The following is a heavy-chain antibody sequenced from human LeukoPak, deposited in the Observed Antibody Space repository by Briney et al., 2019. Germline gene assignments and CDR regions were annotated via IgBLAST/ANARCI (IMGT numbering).Heavy chain of an antibody. CDR2: FDPEDGET. V-gene: IGHV1-24*01. J-gene: IGHJ6*02. CDR1: GYTFTSYD. CDR3: ATSGYCTNAVCQSYYYYGMDV. D-gene: IGHD2-8*01. Sequence: ASVKVSCKASGYTFTSYDINWVRQAPGKGLEWMGGFDPEDGETIYAQKFQGRVTMTEDTSTDTAYMELSSLRSEDTAVYYCATSGYCTNAVCQSYYYYGMDVWGQGTTVTVSS.